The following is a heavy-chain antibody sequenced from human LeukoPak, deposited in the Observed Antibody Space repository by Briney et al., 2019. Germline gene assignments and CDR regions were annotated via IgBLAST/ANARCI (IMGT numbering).Heavy chain of an antibody. D-gene: IGHD1-26*01. CDR1: ANSISSGFY. Sequence: PSETLSLTCTVSANSISSGFYWGWIRQPPGKGLEWVGSIYHSVSTYYNPSLKSRITISADTSKNQFSLKLSSVTAADTAVYYCAVSYRDYWGQGTLVTVSS. J-gene: IGHJ4*02. CDR3: AVSYRDY. V-gene: IGHV4-38-2*02. CDR2: IYHSVST.